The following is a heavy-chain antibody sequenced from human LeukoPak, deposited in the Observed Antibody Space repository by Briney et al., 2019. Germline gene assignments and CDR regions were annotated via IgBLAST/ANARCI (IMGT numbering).Heavy chain of an antibody. V-gene: IGHV3-72*01. Sequence: GGSLRLSCAASGFTFSAHYMDWVRQAPGKGLEWVGRIREKVNSYTTVYAASVKGRFTISRDDSTNSVYLQMNSLKSEDTAVYYCTRGYSGRPVYAFDIWGPGTMVTVSS. J-gene: IGHJ3*02. CDR3: TRGYSGRPVYAFDI. D-gene: IGHD1-26*01. CDR1: GFTFSAHY. CDR2: IREKVNSYTT.